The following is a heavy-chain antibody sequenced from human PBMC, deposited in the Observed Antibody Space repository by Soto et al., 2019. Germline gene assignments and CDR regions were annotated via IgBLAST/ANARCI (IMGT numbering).Heavy chain of an antibody. CDR3: AKSVYNWSDGFFDY. D-gene: IGHD1-1*01. V-gene: IGHV3-30*18. CDR1: GFTFSSYG. J-gene: IGHJ4*02. CDR2: ISCDGTNK. Sequence: QVQLVESGGGVVQPGWSLRLSCAASGFTFSSYGMHWGRQAPGKGLVWVAVISCDGTNKYYADSVKGRFTISRDNSKNTLYLQMNSLRAEDTAVYYCAKSVYNWSDGFFDYWGQGTLVTVSS.